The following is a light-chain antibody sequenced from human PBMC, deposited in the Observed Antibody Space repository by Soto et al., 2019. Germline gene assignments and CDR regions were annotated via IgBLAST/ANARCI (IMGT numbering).Light chain of an antibody. CDR3: TSYASGSAYG. J-gene: IGLJ1*01. CDR2: DVS. CDR1: SNDVDGYNR. V-gene: IGLV2-18*02. Sequence: QSVLTQPPSVSGSPGQSVAISCTGTSNDVDGYNRVSWYQQAPGKAPKLLIYDVSNRPSGGSTRFSGSKSGNTASLTFSGLQAEDEADYYCTSYASGSAYGFGPGTKVTVL.